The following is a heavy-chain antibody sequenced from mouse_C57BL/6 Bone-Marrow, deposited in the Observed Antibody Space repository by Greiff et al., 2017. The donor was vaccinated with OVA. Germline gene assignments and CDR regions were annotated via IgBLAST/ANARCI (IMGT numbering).Heavy chain of an antibody. CDR1: GYTFTSYT. CDR2: INPSSGYT. CDR3: ARSRHYYAMDY. Sequence: VKLQESGAELARPGASVKMSCKASGYTFTSYTMHWVKQRPGQGLEWIGYINPSSGYTKYNQKFKDKATLTADKSSSTAYMQLSSLTSEDSAVYYCARSRHYYAMDYWGQGTSVTGSS. J-gene: IGHJ4*01. V-gene: IGHV1-4*01.